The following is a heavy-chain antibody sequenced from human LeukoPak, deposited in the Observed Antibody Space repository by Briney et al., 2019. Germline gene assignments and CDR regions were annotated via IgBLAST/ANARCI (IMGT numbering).Heavy chain of an antibody. Sequence: PSETLSLTCTVSGGSISSSSYYWGWIRQPPGKGLEWIGSIYHSGSTYYNPSLKSRVTISVDTSKNQFSLKLSSVTAADTAVYYCARFTDYYDSSGYYLYYFDYWGQGTLVTVSS. CDR2: IYHSGST. CDR3: ARFTDYYDSSGYYLYYFDY. J-gene: IGHJ4*02. D-gene: IGHD3-22*01. V-gene: IGHV4-39*07. CDR1: GGSISSSSYY.